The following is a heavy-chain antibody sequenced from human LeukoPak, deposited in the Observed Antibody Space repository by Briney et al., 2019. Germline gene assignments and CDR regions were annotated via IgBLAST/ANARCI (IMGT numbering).Heavy chain of an antibody. CDR1: GGSFSGYY. CDR3: ARAGRRGSYYYDSSGYYGVDP. Sequence: PSETLSLTCAVYGGSFSGYYWSWIRQPPGKGLEWIGYIYYSGSTYYNPSLKSRVTISVDTSKNQFSLKLSSVTAADTAVYYCARAGRRGSYYYDSSGYYGVDPWGQGTLVTVSS. D-gene: IGHD3-22*01. V-gene: IGHV4-34*01. CDR2: IYYSGST. J-gene: IGHJ5*02.